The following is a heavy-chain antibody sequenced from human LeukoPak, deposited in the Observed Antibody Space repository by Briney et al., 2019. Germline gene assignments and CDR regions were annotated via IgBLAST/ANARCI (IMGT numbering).Heavy chain of an antibody. CDR2: INHSGST. CDR3: ASSSPADSSGYFHY. Sequence: PSETLSLTCTVSGGSISSSSYYWSWIRQPPGKGLEWIGEINHSGSTNYNPSLKSRVTISVDTSKNHFSLKLSSVTAADTAVYYCASSSPADSSGYFHYWGQGTLVTVSS. J-gene: IGHJ4*02. CDR1: GGSISSSSYY. V-gene: IGHV4-39*02. D-gene: IGHD3-22*01.